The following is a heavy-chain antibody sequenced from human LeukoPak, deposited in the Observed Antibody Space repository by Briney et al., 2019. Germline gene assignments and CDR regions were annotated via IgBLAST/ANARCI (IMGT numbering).Heavy chain of an antibody. CDR3: ARDRGFHY. CDR2: ISSSSSYI. J-gene: IGHJ4*02. Sequence: GGSLRLSCAASGFTFSSYSMNWVRQAPGKGLEWVSSISSSSSYIYYADSVKGRFTISRDNSKNTLYLQMTSLKAEDTAVYYCARDRGFHYWGQGTLVTVSS. CDR1: GFTFSSYS. V-gene: IGHV3-21*01. D-gene: IGHD3-16*01.